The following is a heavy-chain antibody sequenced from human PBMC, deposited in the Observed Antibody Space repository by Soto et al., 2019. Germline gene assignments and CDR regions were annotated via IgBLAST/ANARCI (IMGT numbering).Heavy chain of an antibody. CDR3: AREVVLFDWDFDN. CDR2: TSADDSTK. V-gene: IGHV3-30-3*01. D-gene: IGHD3-9*01. CDR1: GFIFRSHS. J-gene: IGHJ4*01. Sequence: QVQLRESGGGVVQPGGSLTLSSVTSGFIFRSHSIHWFRQAPGRGLEWVAVTSADDSTKLYAQSVKGRFLVSRDNFKNTIYLQMTPRRPEETAVYFCAREVVLFDWDFDNWGQGLPFIVSS.